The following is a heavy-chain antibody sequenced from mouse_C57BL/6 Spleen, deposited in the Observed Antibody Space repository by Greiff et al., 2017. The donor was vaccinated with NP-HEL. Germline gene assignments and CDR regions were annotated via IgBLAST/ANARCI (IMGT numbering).Heavy chain of an antibody. V-gene: IGHV1-80*01. CDR3: ARPLYYSNTSFAY. Sequence: QVQLQQSGAELVKPGASVKISCKASGYAFSSYWMNWVKQRPGKGLEWIGQIYPGDGDTNYNGKFKGKATLTADKSSSTAYMQLSSLTSEDSAVYFCARPLYYSNTSFAYWGQGTLVTVSA. CDR2: IYPGDGDT. D-gene: IGHD2-5*01. CDR1: GYAFSSYW. J-gene: IGHJ3*01.